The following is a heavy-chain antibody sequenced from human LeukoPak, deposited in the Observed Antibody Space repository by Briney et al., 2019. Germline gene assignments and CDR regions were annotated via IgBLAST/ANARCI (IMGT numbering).Heavy chain of an antibody. CDR2: INHSGST. CDR3: ARDHYDSSGYLFDY. J-gene: IGHJ4*02. CDR1: GGSFSGYY. V-gene: IGHV4-34*01. Sequence: SETLSLTCAVYGGSFSGYYWSCIRQPPGKGLEWIGEINHSGSTNYNPSLKSRVTISVDTSKNQFSLKLSSVTAADTAVYYCARDHYDSSGYLFDYWGQGTLVTVSS. D-gene: IGHD3-22*01.